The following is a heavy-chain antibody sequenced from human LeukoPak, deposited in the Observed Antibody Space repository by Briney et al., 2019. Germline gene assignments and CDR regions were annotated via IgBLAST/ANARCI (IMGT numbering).Heavy chain of an antibody. J-gene: IGHJ4*02. Sequence: GGSLRLSCAASGFTFSSYAMSWVRQAPGKGLEWVSAISGSGGSTYYADSVKGRFTISRDNSKNTLYLQMNSLRAEDTAVYYCAKTPSSGYYYDYFDYWGQGTLVTASS. CDR3: AKTPSSGYYYDYFDY. V-gene: IGHV3-23*01. CDR2: ISGSGGST. CDR1: GFTFSSYA. D-gene: IGHD3-22*01.